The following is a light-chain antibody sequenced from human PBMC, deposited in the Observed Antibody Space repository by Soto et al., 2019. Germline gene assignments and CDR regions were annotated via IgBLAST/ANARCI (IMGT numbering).Light chain of an antibody. CDR3: GTWDISLSIVA. CDR2: DNN. V-gene: IGLV1-51*01. Sequence: QSVLTQPPSVSATPGQKVTISCSGSSSNIGNNYVAWYQHFPGTAPKLLIYDNNKRPLGIADRFSGSKSGTSATLDIAGLQTGDEADYYCGTWDISLSIVAFGGGTKLTVL. J-gene: IGLJ2*01. CDR1: SSNIGNNY.